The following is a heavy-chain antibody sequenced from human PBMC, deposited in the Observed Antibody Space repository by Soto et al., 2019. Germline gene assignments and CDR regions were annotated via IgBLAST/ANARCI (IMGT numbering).Heavy chain of an antibody. CDR1: GGSISSGGYY. J-gene: IGHJ4*02. CDR2: IYYSGST. Sequence: QVQLQESGPGLVKPSQTLSLTCTVSGGSISSGGYYWTWIRHHPGKGLEWIGYIYYSGSTYYNPSLKSRVTISVDTSKNQFSLKLSSVTAADTAVYYCARVSEGYNWNVGFFDYWGQGTLVTVSS. D-gene: IGHD1-20*01. V-gene: IGHV4-31*03. CDR3: ARVSEGYNWNVGFFDY.